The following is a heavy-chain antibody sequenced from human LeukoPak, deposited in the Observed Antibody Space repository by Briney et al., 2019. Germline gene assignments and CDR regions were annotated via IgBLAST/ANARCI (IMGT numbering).Heavy chain of an antibody. CDR1: GFIFSSYW. D-gene: IGHD4-17*01. Sequence: GGSLRLSCAASGFIFSSYWMTWVRQAPGKGLEWVANIKQDGTETYYVDSLKGRFTISRDNAKNSLYLQLNSLRPEDTAVYYCARAPTVTTRVFASWGQGTLVTVSS. J-gene: IGHJ5*01. CDR3: ARAPTVTTRVFAS. V-gene: IGHV3-7*05. CDR2: IKQDGTET.